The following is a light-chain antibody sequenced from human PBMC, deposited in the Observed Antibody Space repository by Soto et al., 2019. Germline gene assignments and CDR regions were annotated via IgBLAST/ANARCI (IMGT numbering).Light chain of an antibody. CDR2: GAS. Sequence: EIVLTQSPGTLSLSPGERATLSCRASQSVSRNYLAWYQQKPGQAPSLLIYGASSRATGVPDRFSGSGSGTDFTLNISRLEPEDFAVYYCQQYATSPFTFGPGTKVEIK. CDR1: QSVSRNY. CDR3: QQYATSPFT. V-gene: IGKV3-20*01. J-gene: IGKJ3*01.